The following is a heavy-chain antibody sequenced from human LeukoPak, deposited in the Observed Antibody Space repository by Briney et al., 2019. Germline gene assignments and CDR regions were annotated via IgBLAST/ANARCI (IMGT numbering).Heavy chain of an antibody. V-gene: IGHV3-33*01. CDR3: ARGTRYDSSGYYSQDLDY. D-gene: IGHD3-22*01. Sequence: GGSLRLSCAASGFTFSSYGMHWVRQAPGKGLEWVAVIWYDGSNKFYADSVKGRFTISRDNSKNTLYLQMNSLRAEDTAVYYCARGTRYDSSGYYSQDLDYWGQGTLVTVSS. CDR2: IWYDGSNK. CDR1: GFTFSSYG. J-gene: IGHJ4*02.